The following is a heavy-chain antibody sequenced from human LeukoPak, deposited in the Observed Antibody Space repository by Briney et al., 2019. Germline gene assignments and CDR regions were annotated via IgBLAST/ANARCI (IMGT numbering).Heavy chain of an antibody. CDR3: SRETSVTTIDAFDI. CDR1: GYTFTSYY. V-gene: IGHV1-46*01. CDR2: VNPSGGFT. J-gene: IGHJ3*02. Sequence: ASVTVSCKASGYTFTSYYIHWVRQAPGQGLEWVGLVNPSGGFTNYAQKFQGRVAMASDTSTSTVYMELSSLRSEDTAVYYCSRETSVTTIDAFDIWGQGTVVIVSS. D-gene: IGHD4-17*01.